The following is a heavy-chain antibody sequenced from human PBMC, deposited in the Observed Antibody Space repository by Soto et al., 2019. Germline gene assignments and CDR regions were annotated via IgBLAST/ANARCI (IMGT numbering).Heavy chain of an antibody. D-gene: IGHD3-16*02. Sequence: SLRLSCAASGFTFSSYWMSWVRQAPGKGLEWVANIKQDGSEKYYVDSVKGRFTISRDNAKNSLYLQMNSLRAEDTAVYYCAIGKLGYFDYFWGSYRKPQTFDYWPRGTVLPVSS. CDR3: AIGKLGYFDYFWGSYRKPQTFDY. CDR1: GFTFSSYW. CDR2: IKQDGSEK. V-gene: IGHV3-7*05. J-gene: IGHJ4*02.